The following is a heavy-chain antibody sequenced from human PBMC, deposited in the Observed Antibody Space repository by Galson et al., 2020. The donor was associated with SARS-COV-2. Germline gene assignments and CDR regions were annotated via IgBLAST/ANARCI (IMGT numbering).Heavy chain of an antibody. Sequence: GGSLRLSCATSGFIFSSYVMSWVRQAPGKGLEWVSSISGSGGSTDYGDSVKGRFTISRDNSKDTLYLQMDSLRAGDTAVYYCAKDLRTYYYGSGSYFSGMGVWGQGTTVTVSS. CDR3: AKDLRTYYYGSGSYFSGMGV. V-gene: IGHV3-23*01. J-gene: IGHJ6*02. CDR2: ISGSGGST. D-gene: IGHD3-10*01. CDR1: GFIFSSYV.